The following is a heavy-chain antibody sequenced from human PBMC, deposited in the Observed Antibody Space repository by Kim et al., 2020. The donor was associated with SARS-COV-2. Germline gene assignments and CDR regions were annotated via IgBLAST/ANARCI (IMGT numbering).Heavy chain of an antibody. D-gene: IGHD6-6*01. CDR3: AARGQLDDWYFDL. CDR2: IYYSGST. J-gene: IGHJ2*01. CDR1: GGSISSYY. V-gene: IGHV4-59*08. Sequence: SETLSLTCTVSGGSISSYYWSWIRQPPGKGLEWIGYIYYSGSTNYNPSLKSRVTISVDTSKNQFSLKLSSVTAADTAVYYCAARGQLDDWYFDLWGRGTLVTVSS.